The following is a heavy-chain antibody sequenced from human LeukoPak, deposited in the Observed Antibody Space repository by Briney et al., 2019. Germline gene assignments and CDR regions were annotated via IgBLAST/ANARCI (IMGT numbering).Heavy chain of an antibody. Sequence: KPSETLSLTCTVSGGSISSSSYYWGWIRQPPGKGLEWIGSIYYSGSTYYNPSLKSRVTISVDTSKNQFSLTLTSVTAADTAVYYCARERWGVVAASTYYYFYIDVWGKGTAVTVSS. J-gene: IGHJ6*03. CDR1: GGSISSSSYY. CDR2: IYYSGST. D-gene: IGHD2-15*01. CDR3: ARERWGVVAASTYYYFYIDV. V-gene: IGHV4-39*07.